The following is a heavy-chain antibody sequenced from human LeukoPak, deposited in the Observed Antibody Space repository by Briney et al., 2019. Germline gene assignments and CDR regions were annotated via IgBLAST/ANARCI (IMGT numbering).Heavy chain of an antibody. V-gene: IGHV1-18*01. CDR1: GYTFTSYG. D-gene: IGHD3-9*01. CDR3: ARGDYDILTGYHPLDY. CDR2: ISAYNGNT. Sequence: ASVKVSCKASGYTFTSYGISWVRQAPGQGLEWMGWISAYNGNTNYAQKLQGRVTMTTDTSTSTAYTELRSLRSDDTAVYYCARGDYDILTGYHPLDYWGQGTLVTVSS. J-gene: IGHJ4*02.